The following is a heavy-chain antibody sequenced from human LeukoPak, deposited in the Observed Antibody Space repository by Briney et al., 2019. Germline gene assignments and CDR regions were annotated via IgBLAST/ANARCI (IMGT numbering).Heavy chain of an antibody. Sequence: GGSLRLSCAASGFTFSSYAMSWVRQAPGKGLEWVSAISGSGGSTYYADSVKGRFTISRDNSKNTLYLQMNSLRAEDTAVYYCAKGAITFGEVIVQYFDYWGQGTLVTVSS. CDR2: ISGSGGST. D-gene: IGHD3-16*02. V-gene: IGHV3-23*01. CDR3: AKGAITFGEVIVQYFDY. J-gene: IGHJ4*02. CDR1: GFTFSSYA.